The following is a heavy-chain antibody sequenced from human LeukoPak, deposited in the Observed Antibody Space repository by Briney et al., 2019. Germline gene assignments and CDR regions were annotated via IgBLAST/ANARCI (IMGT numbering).Heavy chain of an antibody. D-gene: IGHD3-22*01. CDR3: ARDGSDYYYDSSGYPTIIDY. Sequence: ASVKVSCKASGYTFTSYGISWVRQAPGQGLEWMGWISAYNGNTNCAQKLQGRVTMTTDTSTSTAYMELRSLRSDDTAVYYCARDGSDYYYDSSGYPTIIDYWGQGTLVTVSS. J-gene: IGHJ4*02. CDR1: GYTFTSYG. V-gene: IGHV1-18*01. CDR2: ISAYNGNT.